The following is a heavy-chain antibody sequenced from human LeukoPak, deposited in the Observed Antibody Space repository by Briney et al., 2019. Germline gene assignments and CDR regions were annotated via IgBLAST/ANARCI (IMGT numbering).Heavy chain of an antibody. D-gene: IGHD6-13*01. J-gene: IGHJ4*02. CDR3: ARILGGSSWYFPYFDY. CDR2: ISSSGST. CDR1: GGSISSGSYY. Sequence: SETLSLTCTVSGGSISSGSYYWSWIRQPAGKGLEWIGRISSSGSTNQNPSLKSRVTMSVDTSKNQFSLKLSSVTAADTAVYYCARILGGSSWYFPYFDYWGQGTLVTVSS. V-gene: IGHV4-61*02.